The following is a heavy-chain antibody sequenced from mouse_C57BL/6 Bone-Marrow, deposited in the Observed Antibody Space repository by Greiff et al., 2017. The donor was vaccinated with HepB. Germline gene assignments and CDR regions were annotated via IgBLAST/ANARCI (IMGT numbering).Heavy chain of an antibody. CDR3: ARDVDGNYFDY. V-gene: IGHV5-9*01. CDR1: GFTFSSYT. D-gene: IGHD2-3*01. CDR2: ISGGGGNT. Sequence: EVMLVESGGGLVKPGGSLKLSCAASGFTFSSYTMSWVRQTSEKRLEWVATISGGGGNTYYPDSVKGRFTISRDTAKNTLSLQMSSLTSEDTALDYCARDVDGNYFDYWGQGTTLTVSS. J-gene: IGHJ2*01.